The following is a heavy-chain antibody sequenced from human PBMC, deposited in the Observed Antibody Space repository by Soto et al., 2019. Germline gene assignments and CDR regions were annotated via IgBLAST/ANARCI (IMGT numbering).Heavy chain of an antibody. V-gene: IGHV3-9*01. D-gene: IGHD3-22*01. Sequence: EVQLVESGGGLVQPGRSLRLSCAASGFTFDDYAMHWVRQAPGKGLEWVSGISWNSGSIGYADSVKGRFTISRDNAKNSLYLQMNSLRAEDTALYYCAKGEGSSGYYSLFDYLGQGTLVTVSS. CDR2: ISWNSGSI. CDR3: AKGEGSSGYYSLFDY. CDR1: GFTFDDYA. J-gene: IGHJ4*02.